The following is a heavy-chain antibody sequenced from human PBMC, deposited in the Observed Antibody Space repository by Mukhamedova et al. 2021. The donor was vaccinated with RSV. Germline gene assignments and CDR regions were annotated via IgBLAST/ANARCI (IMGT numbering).Heavy chain of an antibody. V-gene: IGHV1-69*04. CDR3: ARGALLSAFDI. Sequence: QWYQRRVTITADKSTNTAYMELSSLRSEDTAVYYCARGALLSAFDIWGQGTMVTVSS. J-gene: IGHJ3*02. D-gene: IGHD2/OR15-2a*01.